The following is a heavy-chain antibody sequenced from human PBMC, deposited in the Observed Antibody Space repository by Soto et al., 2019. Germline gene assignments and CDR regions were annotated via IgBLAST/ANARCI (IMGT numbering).Heavy chain of an antibody. V-gene: IGHV1-69*01. Sequence: VQLVQSGAEVKKPGSSVKVSCKASGGTFSSYGINWVRQAPGQGLEWMVGIIPIFGTTYYAQRFQDRVKITADESTSTAYMELSSLRSEDTAVYYCAGGPKVVVVAATGYYYYYGMDVWGQGTTVTVSS. CDR3: AGGPKVVVVAATGYYYYYGMDV. D-gene: IGHD2-15*01. J-gene: IGHJ6*02. CDR1: GGTFSSYG. CDR2: IIPIFGTT.